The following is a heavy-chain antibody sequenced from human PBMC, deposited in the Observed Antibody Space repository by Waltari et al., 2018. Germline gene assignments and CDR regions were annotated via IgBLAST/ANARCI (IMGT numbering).Heavy chain of an antibody. J-gene: IGHJ4*02. D-gene: IGHD3-22*01. V-gene: IGHV4-59*08. CDR1: SGSIRNYF. Sequence: QEQLQESGPGLVKPSETLSLTCSVSSGSIRNYFWNWIRQPPGKGFEWIGYIRHTGITKWNPSLESRLSMSVDTSRSHVSLTLTSVTAADTAVYYCARWDSSGRYFAVWGPGSPVTVSS. CDR2: IRHTGIT. CDR3: ARWDSSGRYFAV.